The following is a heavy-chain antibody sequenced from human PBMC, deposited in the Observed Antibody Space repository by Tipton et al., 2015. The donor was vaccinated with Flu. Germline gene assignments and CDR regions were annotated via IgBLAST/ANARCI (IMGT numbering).Heavy chain of an antibody. CDR1: GYSFATYG. D-gene: IGHD1-14*01. CDR2: VSPYNGNT. CDR3: ARVSIGGRTPPPY. V-gene: IGHV1-18*01. Sequence: QSGAEVKKPGASVKVSCKASGYSFATYGLTWVRQAPGQGLEWMGWVSPYNGNTNYAQKFLGRVTMTTDTSSSTAYMELRSLRSDDSAIYFCARVSIGGRTPPPYWGQGTLVTVSS. J-gene: IGHJ4*02.